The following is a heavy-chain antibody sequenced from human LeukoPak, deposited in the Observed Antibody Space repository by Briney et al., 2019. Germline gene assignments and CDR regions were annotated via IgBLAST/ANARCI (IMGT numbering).Heavy chain of an antibody. CDR2: INSDGSTT. D-gene: IGHD3-10*01. Sequence: GGSLRLSCAASGFTFSSYWMHWVRQAPGKGLVWVSRINSDGSTTNYADSVKGRFTISRDNAKDTLYLQMNSLRAEDTAVYYCSSQIWLGELFAHYWGQGTLVTVSS. CDR1: GFTFSSYW. CDR3: SSQIWLGELFAHY. V-gene: IGHV3-74*01. J-gene: IGHJ4*02.